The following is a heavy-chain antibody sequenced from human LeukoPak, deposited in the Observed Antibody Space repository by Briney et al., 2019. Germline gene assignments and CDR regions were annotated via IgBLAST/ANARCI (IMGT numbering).Heavy chain of an antibody. V-gene: IGHV7-4-1*02. CDR2: INTNTGNP. J-gene: IGHJ5*02. Sequence: ASVKVSCKASGYTFTSYAMNWVRQAPGQGLEWMGWINTNTGNPTYAQGFTGRFVFSLDTSVSTAYLRWSSLKASDTAMYYCARQGTSGSFSRGNWFDPWGQGTLVTVSS. CDR1: GYTFTSYA. D-gene: IGHD3-10*01. CDR3: ARQGTSGSFSRGNWFDP.